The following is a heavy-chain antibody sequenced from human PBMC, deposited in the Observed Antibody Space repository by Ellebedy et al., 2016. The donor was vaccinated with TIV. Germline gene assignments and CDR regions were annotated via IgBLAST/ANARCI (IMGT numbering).Heavy chain of an antibody. CDR1: GDSINSYY. CDR2: VISSGST. CDR3: ARDPSSNLYRGTSPWFDT. D-gene: IGHD1-1*01. V-gene: IGHV4-59*01. J-gene: IGHJ5*01. Sequence: SETLSPTCNVSGDSINSYYWTWIRQPPGKGLEWIGYVISSGSTNYNPSLESRVTISIDTSKNQFSLKLASVTASDTAVYFCARDPSSNLYRGTSPWFDTWGHGALVTVSS.